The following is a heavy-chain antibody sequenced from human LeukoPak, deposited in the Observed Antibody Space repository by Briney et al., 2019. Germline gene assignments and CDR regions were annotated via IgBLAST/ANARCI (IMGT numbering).Heavy chain of an antibody. CDR3: ARGYYYDAFDI. CDR2: IYTSGST. CDR1: GGSFSGYY. V-gene: IGHV4-59*10. D-gene: IGHD3-10*01. Sequence: PSETLSLTCAVYGGSFSGYYWSWIRQPAGKGLEWIGRIYTSGSTNYNPSLKSRVTMSVDTSKNQFSLKLSSVTAADTAVYYCARGYYYDAFDIWGQGTMVTVSS. J-gene: IGHJ3*02.